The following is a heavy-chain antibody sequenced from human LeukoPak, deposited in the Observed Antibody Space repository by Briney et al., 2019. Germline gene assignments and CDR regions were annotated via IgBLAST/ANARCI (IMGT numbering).Heavy chain of an antibody. CDR3: ARRGTMIVVVGHYYFDY. V-gene: IGHV3-7*01. J-gene: IGHJ4*02. D-gene: IGHD3-22*01. CDR2: IKQDGSEK. Sequence: GGSLRLSCAASGFTFSGYWMSWVRQAPGKGLEWVANIKQDGSEKYYVDSVKGRFTISRDNAKNSLYLQMNSLRAEDTAVYYCARRGTMIVVVGHYYFDYWGQGTLVTVSS. CDR1: GFTFSGYW.